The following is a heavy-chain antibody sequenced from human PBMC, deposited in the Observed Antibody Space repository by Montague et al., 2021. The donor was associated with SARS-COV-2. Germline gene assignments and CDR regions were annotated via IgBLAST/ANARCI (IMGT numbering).Heavy chain of an antibody. D-gene: IGHD6-13*01. CDR3: ARRYSSSWTGDQYYFDY. CDR1: GGSISSSSYY. V-gene: IGHV4-39*07. CDR2: IYYSGST. Sequence: SETLSLTCTVSGGSISSSSYYWGWIRQPPGKGLEWIGSIYYSGSTYYNPSLKSRVTISVDTSKNQFSLKLSSVTAADTAVYYCARRYSSSWTGDQYYFDYWARGPWSPSPQ. J-gene: IGHJ4*02.